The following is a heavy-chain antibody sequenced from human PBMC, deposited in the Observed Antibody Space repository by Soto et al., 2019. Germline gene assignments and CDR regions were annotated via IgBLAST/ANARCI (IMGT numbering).Heavy chain of an antibody. D-gene: IGHD3-10*01. CDR3: ARAGFSYGHLLF. V-gene: IGHV4-30-4*01. Sequence: KTSETLSLTCNVSGGPIKTGDYYWNWIRQPPGKGLEWIGYVFYSGATNYSPSLKSRAAISMDTSKNQFSLSLTSVTAAGTAVYYCARAGFSYGHLLFWGQGIRVTVSS. CDR1: GGPIKTGDYY. J-gene: IGHJ4*02. CDR2: VFYSGAT.